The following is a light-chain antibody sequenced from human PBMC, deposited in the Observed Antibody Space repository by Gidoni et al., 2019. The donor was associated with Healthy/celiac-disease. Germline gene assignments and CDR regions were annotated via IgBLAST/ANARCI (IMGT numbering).Light chain of an antibody. CDR1: SSDVGGYNY. Sequence: QSALTQPASVSGSPGQSIPISCTGTSSDVGGYNYVSWYQQHPGKAPKLMIYEVSNRPSGDPDRFSGSKSGNTASLTISGLQAEDEADYYCSSYTSSSTLEVFGGGTKLTVL. CDR2: EVS. CDR3: SSYTSSSTLEV. V-gene: IGLV2-14*01. J-gene: IGLJ2*01.